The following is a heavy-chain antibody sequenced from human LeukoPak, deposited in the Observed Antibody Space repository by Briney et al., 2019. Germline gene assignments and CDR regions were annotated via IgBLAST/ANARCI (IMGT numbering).Heavy chain of an antibody. CDR1: GFTFNNYW. CDR2: SNSDGSST. V-gene: IGHV3-74*01. J-gene: IGHJ4*02. D-gene: IGHD5-24*01. CDR3: VRGDGRDY. Sequence: GGSLRLSCAASGFTFNNYWIHWVRQAPGKGLVWVSRSNSDGSSTSYADSVKGRFTISRDNAKNTLYLQMNSLRAEDTAVYYCVRGDGRDYWGQGTLVTVSS.